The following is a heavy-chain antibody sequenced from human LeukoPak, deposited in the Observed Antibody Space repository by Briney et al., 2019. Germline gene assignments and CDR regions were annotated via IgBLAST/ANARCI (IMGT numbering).Heavy chain of an antibody. J-gene: IGHJ1*01. Sequence: GESLKISCATSGFTFSTSWMHWVRQAPGKGLVWVSRINTDGNTRDYADSVKSRFTISRDNAKNTLYLQMNSLRAEDTAVYYCVRDMGYYDKVWGQGTLATVSS. CDR1: GFTFSTSW. CDR2: INTDGNTR. V-gene: IGHV3-74*01. CDR3: VRDMGYYDKV. D-gene: IGHD3-22*01.